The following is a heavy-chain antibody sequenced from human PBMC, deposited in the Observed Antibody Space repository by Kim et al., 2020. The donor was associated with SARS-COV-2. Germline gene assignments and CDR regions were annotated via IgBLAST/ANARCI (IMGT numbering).Heavy chain of an antibody. CDR2: ISYDGSNK. CDR3: ARLFSNSLWFGELYEHFDY. CDR1: GFTFSSYG. D-gene: IGHD3-10*01. Sequence: GGSLRLSCAASGFTFSSYGMHWVRQAPGKGLEWVAVISYDGSNKYYADSVKGRFTISRDNSKNTLYLQMNSLRAEDTAVYYCARLFSNSLWFGELYEHFDYWGQGTLVTVSS. J-gene: IGHJ4*02. V-gene: IGHV3-33*05.